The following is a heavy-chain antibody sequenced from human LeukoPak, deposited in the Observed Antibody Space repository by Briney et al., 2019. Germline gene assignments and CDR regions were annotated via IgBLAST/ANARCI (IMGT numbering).Heavy chain of an antibody. CDR2: IKQDGSEK. CDR1: GGSISSSNYY. D-gene: IGHD2-2*02. J-gene: IGHJ4*02. Sequence: ETLSLTCTVSGGSISSSNYYWGWIRQAPGKGLEWVANIKQDGSEKYYVDSVKGRFTISRDNAKNSLYLQMNSLRAEDTAVYYCAREGYSPYWGQGTLVTVSS. V-gene: IGHV3-7*01. CDR3: AREGYSPY.